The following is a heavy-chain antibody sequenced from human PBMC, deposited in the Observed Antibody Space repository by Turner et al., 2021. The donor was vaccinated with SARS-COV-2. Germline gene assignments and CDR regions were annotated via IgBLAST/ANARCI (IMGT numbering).Heavy chain of an antibody. CDR3: VRDIVVVHHGMDV. V-gene: IGHV3-74*01. D-gene: IGHD2-2*01. J-gene: IGHJ6*02. CDR2: INSDGSST. Sequence: EVQLVESGGGLVQPGGSRRRYCAAAGFTFSSYWMHWVRQAPGKGLVWVSRINSDGSSTSYADSVKGRFTISRDNAKNTLYLQMNSLRAEDTAVYYCVRDIVVVHHGMDVWGQGTTVTVSS. CDR1: GFTFSSYW.